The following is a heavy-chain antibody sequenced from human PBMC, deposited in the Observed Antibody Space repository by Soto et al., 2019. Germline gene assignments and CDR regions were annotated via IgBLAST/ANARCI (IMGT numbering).Heavy chain of an antibody. V-gene: IGHV3-15*01. CDR3: TTDWEAMGPFDY. CDR2: IKSKTDGRTT. D-gene: IGHD5-18*01. CDR1: GFTFSNAW. Sequence: GGSLRLSCAASGFTFSNAWISWVRQAPGKGLEWVGRIKSKTDGRTTDYAAPVKGRFTISRDDSKNTLYLQMNSRKTEDTAVYYCTTDWEAMGPFDYWGQGTLGTVSS. J-gene: IGHJ4*02.